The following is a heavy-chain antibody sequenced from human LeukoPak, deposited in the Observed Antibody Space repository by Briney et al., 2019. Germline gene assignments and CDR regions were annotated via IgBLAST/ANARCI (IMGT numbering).Heavy chain of an antibody. V-gene: IGHV1-69*04. Sequence: ASVKVSCKASGGTFSSYTISWVRQAPGQGLEWMGRIIPILGIANYAQKFQGRVTITADKSTSTAYMELSSLRSDDTAVYYCARDRGYSYGPSFDYWGQGTLVTVSS. J-gene: IGHJ4*02. CDR2: IIPILGIA. CDR3: ARDRGYSYGPSFDY. D-gene: IGHD5-18*01. CDR1: GGTFSSYT.